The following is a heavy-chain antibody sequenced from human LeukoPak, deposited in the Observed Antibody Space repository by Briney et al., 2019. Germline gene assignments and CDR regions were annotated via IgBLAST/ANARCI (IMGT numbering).Heavy chain of an antibody. CDR1: GFTFTSYA. CDR2: ISRSSGGT. Sequence: GGSLKLSCAASGFTFTSYAISWVRQAPGKGLECVASISRSSGGTDYADSVKGRFTISRDNSKTTLYLNMNSLRAEATAVYYCAKRPALLQAFDIWGQGTLVTVSS. V-gene: IGHV3-23*01. J-gene: IGHJ3*02. D-gene: IGHD1-26*01. CDR3: AKRPALLQAFDI.